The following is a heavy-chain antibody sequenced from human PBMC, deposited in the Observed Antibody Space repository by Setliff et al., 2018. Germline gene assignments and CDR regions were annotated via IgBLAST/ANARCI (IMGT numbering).Heavy chain of an antibody. CDR1: GGSVNSGYDN. CDR3: ARASSGWYSAYYYYMDV. CDR2: INRRGST. J-gene: IGHJ6*03. D-gene: IGHD6-19*01. Sequence: SETLSLTCTVSGGSVNSGYDNWNWHRQPAGKGLEWIGHINRRGSTNFSPSLKSRVTISLDTSKNQFSLNLTSVTAADTAVYYCARASSGWYSAYYYYMDVWGKGTTVTVSS. V-gene: IGHV4-61*09.